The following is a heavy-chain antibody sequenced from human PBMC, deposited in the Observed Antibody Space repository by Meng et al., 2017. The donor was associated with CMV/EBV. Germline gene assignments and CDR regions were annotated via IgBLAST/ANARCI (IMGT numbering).Heavy chain of an antibody. J-gene: IGHJ4*02. Sequence: LSCAASGFTFSSYALHWVRQAPGQGLEWVAVISYDGSNKYYADSVKGRFTISRDNSKNTLYLQMNSLRAEDTAVYYCARGQAAAGTVYWGQGTLVTVSS. CDR1: GFTFSSYA. CDR3: ARGQAAAGTVY. CDR2: ISYDGSNK. V-gene: IGHV3-30*04. D-gene: IGHD6-13*01.